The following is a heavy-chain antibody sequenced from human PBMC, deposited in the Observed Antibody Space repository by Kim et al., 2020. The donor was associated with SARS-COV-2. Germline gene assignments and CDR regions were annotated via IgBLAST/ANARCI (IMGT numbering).Heavy chain of an antibody. V-gene: IGHV1-2*06. D-gene: IGHD1-26*01. J-gene: IGHJ4*02. Sequence: ASVKVSCKASGYTFTGYYLHWVRQAPGQGLEWMGRVNPNSGGTNYGQKFQGRVTMTGDTSSSTGYMELSSLRSDATAVYYCAREGGGGSYPWLDTWGQGTLVTVSS. CDR2: VNPNSGGT. CDR3: AREGGGGSYPWLDT. CDR1: GYTFTGYY.